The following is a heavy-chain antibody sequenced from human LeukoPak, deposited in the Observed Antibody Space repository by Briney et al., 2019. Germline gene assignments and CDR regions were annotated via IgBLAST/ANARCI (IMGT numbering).Heavy chain of an antibody. Sequence: GSLRLSCAASGFTFDDYGMNWVRQAPGKGLEWVSGINWNGGSTGYSDSVKGRFTISRDKAKNSLYLQMNSLRAEDTAVYYCANPFGIVLLSAATYGLDVWGQGTTVTVSS. J-gene: IGHJ6*02. CDR3: ANPFGIVLLSAATYGLDV. CDR2: INWNGGST. D-gene: IGHD2-2*01. CDR1: GFTFDDYG. V-gene: IGHV3-20*04.